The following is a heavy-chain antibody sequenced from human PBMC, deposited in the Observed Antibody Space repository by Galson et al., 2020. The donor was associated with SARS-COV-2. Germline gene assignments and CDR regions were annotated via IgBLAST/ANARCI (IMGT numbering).Heavy chain of an antibody. CDR3: AKSSERVSITVYVVSFPEHFDY. D-gene: IGHD3-22*01. CDR1: GFTFTTYA. J-gene: IGHJ4*02. Sequence: GESLKISCAASGFTFTTYAMSWVRQAPGKGLEWVATISGSGATTYYADSAKGRFTISKDNSKNTLNLQINSLRREDTAVYYCAKSSERVSITVYVVSFPEHFDYWGPGTLVTVSS. CDR2: ISGSGATT. V-gene: IGHV3-23*01.